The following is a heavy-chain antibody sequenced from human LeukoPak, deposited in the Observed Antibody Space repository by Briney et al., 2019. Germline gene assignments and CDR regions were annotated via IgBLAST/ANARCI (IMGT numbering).Heavy chain of an antibody. D-gene: IGHD6-13*01. V-gene: IGHV4-4*07. CDR2: IYTSGST. J-gene: IGHJ4*02. CDR1: GDSISNYY. CDR3: ARGKWYSSSWYLH. Sequence: SETLSLTCTVSGDSISNYYWSWIRQPAGKGLEWIGRIYTSGSTNYNPSLKSRVTISVDTSKNQFSLKLSSVTAADTAVYYCARGKWYSSSWYLHWGQGTLVTVSS.